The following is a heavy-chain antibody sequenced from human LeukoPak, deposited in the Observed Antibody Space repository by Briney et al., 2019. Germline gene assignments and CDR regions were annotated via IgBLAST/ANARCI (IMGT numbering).Heavy chain of an antibody. Sequence: PGRSLRLSCAGSGFTFGGYGMHWFRQTPGKGLEWVAVIAYDGSRAFYADSVKGRFTISRDNSKNTMSVLMDDLRAEDTAGYYCTRYNNDHFDYWGQGTLVTVSS. CDR1: GFTFGGYG. CDR2: IAYDGSRA. J-gene: IGHJ4*02. V-gene: IGHV3-33*01. D-gene: IGHD1-14*01. CDR3: TRYNNDHFDY.